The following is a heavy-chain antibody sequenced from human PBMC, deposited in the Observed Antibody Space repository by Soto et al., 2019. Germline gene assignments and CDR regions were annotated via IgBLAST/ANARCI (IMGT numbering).Heavy chain of an antibody. CDR1: GYSFTSYW. CDR2: IYPGDSDT. D-gene: IGHD4-4*01. V-gene: IGHV5-51*01. J-gene: IGHJ6*02. Sequence: GESLKISCKGSGYSFTSYWIGWVRQMPGKGLEWMGIIYPGDSDTRYSPSFQGQVTISADKSISTAYLQWSSLKASDTAMYYCARPPTTVTTRGYYYYGMDVWGQGTTVTGSS. CDR3: ARPPTTVTTRGYYYYGMDV.